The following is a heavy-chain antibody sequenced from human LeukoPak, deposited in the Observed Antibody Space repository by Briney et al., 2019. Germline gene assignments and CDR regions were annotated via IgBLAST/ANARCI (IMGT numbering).Heavy chain of an antibody. Sequence: SGGSLRLSCAASGFTFSSYAMSWVRQAPGKGLEWVSAISGSGGSTYYADSVKGRFTISRDNSKNTLYLQMNSLRAEDTAVYYCAKDTALGGGNSFLGAFDIWGQGTMVTVSS. D-gene: IGHD4-23*01. J-gene: IGHJ3*02. CDR1: GFTFSSYA. CDR3: AKDTALGGGNSFLGAFDI. CDR2: ISGSGGST. V-gene: IGHV3-23*01.